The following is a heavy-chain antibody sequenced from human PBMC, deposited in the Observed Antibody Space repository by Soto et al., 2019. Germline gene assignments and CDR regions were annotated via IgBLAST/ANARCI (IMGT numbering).Heavy chain of an antibody. CDR1: GFTFSDYG. V-gene: IGHV3-33*01. D-gene: IGHD2-15*01. CDR2: IWFDGSNE. J-gene: IGHJ6*02. Sequence: VGSLRLSCAASGFTFSDYGMHWVRQAPGEGLQWVAVIWFDGSNEHYADSVKGRFTISRDNSKNTLYLQMYSLRAGDTAVYYCARGSLYCSSTSCSYGMDVWGQGTTVTVSS. CDR3: ARGSLYCSSTSCSYGMDV.